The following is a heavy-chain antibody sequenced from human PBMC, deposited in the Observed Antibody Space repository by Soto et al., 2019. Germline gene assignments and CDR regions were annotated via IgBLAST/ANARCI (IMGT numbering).Heavy chain of an antibody. D-gene: IGHD3-3*01. V-gene: IGHV4-59*01. CDR2: IYYSGST. J-gene: IGHJ6*02. CDR3: ARGRTYYDFWSGYYSGYYYGMDV. Sequence: LSLPCTVSGGSISSYYGSWIRQPPGQGLEWIGYIYYSGSTNYNPSLKSRVTISVDTSKNQFSLKLSSVTAADTAVYYCARGRTYYDFWSGYYSGYYYGMDVWGQGTTVTVSS. CDR1: GGSISSYY.